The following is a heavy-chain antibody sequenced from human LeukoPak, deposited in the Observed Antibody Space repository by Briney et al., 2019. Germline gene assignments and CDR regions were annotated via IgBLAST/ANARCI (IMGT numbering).Heavy chain of an antibody. CDR3: ARIMGGGSCIDY. CDR2: IKQDGSEK. D-gene: IGHD2-15*01. J-gene: IGHJ4*02. V-gene: IGHV3-7*01. Sequence: TGGSLRLXCAASGFTFSSYWMSWVRQAPGKGLESVANIKQDGSEKYYVDSVKGRFTISRDNAKNSLCLQMNSLRAEDTAVYYCARIMGGGSCIDYWGQGTLVTVSS. CDR1: GFTFSSYW.